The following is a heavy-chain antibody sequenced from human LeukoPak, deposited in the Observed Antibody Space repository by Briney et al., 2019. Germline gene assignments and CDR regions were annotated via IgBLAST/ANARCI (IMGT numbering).Heavy chain of an antibody. V-gene: IGHV3-21*01. CDR3: ARGDYYGSGSYHY. D-gene: IGHD3-10*01. CDR2: ISSSSSYI. Sequence: PGGSLRLSCAASGFTFSSYSMNWVRQAPGKGLELVSSISSSSSYIYYADSVKGRFTISRDNAKNSLYLQMNSLRAEDTAVYYCARGDYYGSGSYHYWGQGTLVTVSS. CDR1: GFTFSSYS. J-gene: IGHJ4*02.